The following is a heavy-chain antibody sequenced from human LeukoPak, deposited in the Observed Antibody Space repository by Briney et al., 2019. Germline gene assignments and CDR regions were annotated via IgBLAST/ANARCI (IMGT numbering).Heavy chain of an antibody. J-gene: IGHJ4*02. CDR2: IIPILGIA. V-gene: IGHV1-69*04. Sequence: GSSVKVSCKASGGTFSSYAISWVRQAPGQGLEWMGRIIPILGIANYAQKFQGRVTITADKSTSTAYMELSSLRSEDTAVYYCARDKPGATGTGDYWGQGTLVTVSS. CDR1: GGTFSSYA. CDR3: ARDKPGATGTGDY. D-gene: IGHD1-1*01.